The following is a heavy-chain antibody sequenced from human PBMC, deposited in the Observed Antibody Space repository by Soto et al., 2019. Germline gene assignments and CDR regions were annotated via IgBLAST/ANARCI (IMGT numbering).Heavy chain of an antibody. D-gene: IGHD6-13*01. CDR3: ARDGPPRAGAFDI. CDR2: MYNTGST. CDR1: GGSISRYY. V-gene: IGHV4-59*12. J-gene: IGHJ3*02. Sequence: PSETLSLTCTVSGGSISRYYWSWIRQPPGKGLEWIGYMYNTGSTVYNPPFKSRVTISVDTSKNQFSLKLNSVTAADTAVYYCARDGPPRAGAFDIWGQGTVVTVSS.